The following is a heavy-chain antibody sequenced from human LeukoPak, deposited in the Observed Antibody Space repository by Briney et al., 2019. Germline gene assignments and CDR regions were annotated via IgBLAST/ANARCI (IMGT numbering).Heavy chain of an antibody. CDR1: GFTFSSYG. Sequence: GRSLRLSCAASGFTFSSYGMHWVRQAPGKGLEWVAVISYDGSNKYYADSVKGRFTISRDNSKNTLYLQMNSLRAEDTAVYYCAKECCSGGSCYGYCFDYWGQGTLVTVSS. V-gene: IGHV3-30*18. CDR2: ISYDGSNK. J-gene: IGHJ4*02. D-gene: IGHD2-15*01. CDR3: AKECCSGGSCYGYCFDY.